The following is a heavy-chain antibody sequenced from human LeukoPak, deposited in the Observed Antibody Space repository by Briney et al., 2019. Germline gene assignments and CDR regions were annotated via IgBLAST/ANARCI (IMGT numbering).Heavy chain of an antibody. Sequence: GGSLRLSCAASGFTFSSYSMNWVRQAPGKGLEWVSSISSSSSYIYYAGSVKGRFTISRDNAKNSLYLQMNSLRAEDTAVYYCARDSRITIFGVVIRSPSWRYGMDVWGQGTTVTVSS. CDR1: GFTFSSYS. V-gene: IGHV3-21*01. J-gene: IGHJ6*02. CDR3: ARDSRITIFGVVIRSPSWRYGMDV. CDR2: ISSSSSYI. D-gene: IGHD3-3*01.